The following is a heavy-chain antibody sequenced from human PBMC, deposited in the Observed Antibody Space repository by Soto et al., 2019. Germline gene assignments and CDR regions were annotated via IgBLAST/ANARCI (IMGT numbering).Heavy chain of an antibody. CDR2: FDPEDGET. CDR1: GYTLTELS. Sequence: VSVKVSCKVSGYTLTELSMHWVRQAPGKGLEWMGGFDPEDGETIYAQKFQGRVTMTEDTSTDTAYMELSSLRSEDTAVYYCATDTDPEGANRYDYWGQGTLVTVSS. CDR3: ATDTDPEGANRYDY. J-gene: IGHJ4*02. D-gene: IGHD1-26*01. V-gene: IGHV1-24*01.